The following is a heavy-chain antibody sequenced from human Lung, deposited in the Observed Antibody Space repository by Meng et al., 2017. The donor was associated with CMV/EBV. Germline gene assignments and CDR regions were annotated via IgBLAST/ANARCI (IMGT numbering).Heavy chain of an antibody. Sequence: SXTXSLXCTVSGGXISSSSYYWGWIRQPPGKGLEWIGSIYYSGSTYYNPSLKSRVTISVDTSKNQFSLKLSSVTAADTAVYYCAGLCIVVVPAAICPMDVWXQGTXVTVSS. J-gene: IGHJ6*02. V-gene: IGHV4-39*01. CDR1: GGXISSSSYY. CDR2: IYYSGST. CDR3: AGLCIVVVPAAICPMDV. D-gene: IGHD2-2*01.